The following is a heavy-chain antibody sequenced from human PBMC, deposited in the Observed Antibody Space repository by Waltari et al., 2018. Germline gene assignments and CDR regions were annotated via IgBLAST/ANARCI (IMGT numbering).Heavy chain of an antibody. J-gene: IGHJ4*02. D-gene: IGHD2-21*02. CDR2: VNPNGGGT. V-gene: IGHV1-2*02. Sequence: LVQSGAEVMKPGASVQVSCKPSRDAVTEHYITRVRQAPGQGLEWMGWVNPNGGGTNYAQRFAGRITVTWDTSISTAYMEFSRLTSGDTAVYFCAREYCGGDCRLFDYWGQGTLVTVSS. CDR3: AREYCGGDCRLFDY. CDR1: RDAVTEHY.